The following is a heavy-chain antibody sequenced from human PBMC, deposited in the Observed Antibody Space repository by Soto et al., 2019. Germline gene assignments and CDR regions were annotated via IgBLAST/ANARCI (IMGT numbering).Heavy chain of an antibody. CDR1: GFTFSSYS. CDR2: ISSSSSYI. J-gene: IGHJ6*02. D-gene: IGHD6-13*01. CDR3: ARYPTEIIAAAGDSYYYGMDV. V-gene: IGHV3-21*01. Sequence: PGGSLRLSCAASGFTFSSYSMNWVRQAPGKGLEWVSSISSSSSYIYYADSVKGRFTISRDNAKNSLYLQMNSLRAEDTAVYYCARYPTEIIAAAGDSYYYGMDVSGQGTTVTGSS.